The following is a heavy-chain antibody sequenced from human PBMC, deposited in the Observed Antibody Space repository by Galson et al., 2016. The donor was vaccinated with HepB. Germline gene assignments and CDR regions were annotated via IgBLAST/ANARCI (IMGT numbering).Heavy chain of an antibody. CDR2: INYSGSNT. V-gene: IGHV3-23*01. D-gene: IGHD3-10*01. CDR1: GFTFRSYD. J-gene: IGHJ4*01. Sequence: LRLSCAASGFTFRSYDMSWVRQAPGKGLEWVSGINYSGSNTYYADSVKGRFTISRDNSKNTLYLQMNSLRVEDSAVYYCAKGKRYSDSGSYYVDYWGQEPWSPSPQ. CDR3: AKGKRYSDSGSYYVDY.